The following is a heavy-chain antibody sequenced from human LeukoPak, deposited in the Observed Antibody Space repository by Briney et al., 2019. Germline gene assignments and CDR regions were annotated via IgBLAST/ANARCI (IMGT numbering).Heavy chain of an antibody. CDR2: ISYDGSNK. V-gene: IGHV3-30*18. CDR3: AKDRGNWDDVRYYYGMDV. J-gene: IGHJ6*02. Sequence: GGSLRLSCAASGFTFSSYGMHWVRQAPGKGLEWVAVISYDGSNKYYAASVKGRFTISRDNSKNTLYLQMNSLRAEDRAVYYCAKDRGNWDDVRYYYGMDVWGQGTTVTLPS. CDR1: GFTFSSYG. D-gene: IGHD1-1*01.